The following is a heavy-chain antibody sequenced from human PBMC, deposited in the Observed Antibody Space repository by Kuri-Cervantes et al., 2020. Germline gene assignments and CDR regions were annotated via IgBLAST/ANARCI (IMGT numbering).Heavy chain of an antibody. CDR2: IYNSGST. J-gene: IGHJ5*02. Sequence: SETLSLTCTVSGGSISSYYWSWIRQPPGKGLEWIGYIYNSGSTNYNPSLKSRVTISVDTSKNQFSLQLSSVTAADTAVYYCATNRCSSTSCYEYNWFDPWGQGTLVTVSS. D-gene: IGHD2-2*01. CDR3: ATNRCSSTSCYEYNWFDP. CDR1: GGSISSYY. V-gene: IGHV4-59*12.